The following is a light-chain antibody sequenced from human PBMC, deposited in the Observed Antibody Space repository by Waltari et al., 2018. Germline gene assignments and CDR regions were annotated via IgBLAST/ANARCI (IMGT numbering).Light chain of an antibody. J-gene: IGKJ1*01. V-gene: IGKV1-12*01. Sequence: DVHMTQSPSSVSASVGDRVTISCRASQGLSTWLAWYQQKPGRAPKLLIQPSSILQSGVPSRFSGSGSVTDFTLTISSLQPEDVATYYCQQANSFPWTFGQGTRVDIK. CDR2: PSS. CDR3: QQANSFPWT. CDR1: QGLSTW.